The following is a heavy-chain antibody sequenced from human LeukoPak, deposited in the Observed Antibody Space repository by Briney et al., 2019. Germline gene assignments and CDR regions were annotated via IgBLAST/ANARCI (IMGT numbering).Heavy chain of an antibody. D-gene: IGHD6-19*01. CDR3: AKDGCQSGAGYLDH. Sequence: GGSLRLSCVASGFTLSSYAMSWVRQAPGKGLEWVSVISVSDGSTYYADSVKGRFSISRDNSKNMLCLQMHNPRAEDTAVYYCAKDGCQSGAGYLDHWGQETLVTVSS. V-gene: IGHV3-23*01. CDR1: GFTLSSYA. J-gene: IGHJ4*02. CDR2: ISVSDGST.